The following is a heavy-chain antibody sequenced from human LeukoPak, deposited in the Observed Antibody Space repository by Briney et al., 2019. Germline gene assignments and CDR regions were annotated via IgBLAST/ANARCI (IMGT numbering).Heavy chain of an antibody. CDR2: ISSSGSTI. CDR1: GFTFSSYE. V-gene: IGHV3-48*03. J-gene: IGHJ4*02. D-gene: IGHD6-19*01. CDR3: ARDGAVAGFFDY. Sequence: PGGSLRLSCAASGFTFSSYEMNWVRQAPGKGLEWVSYISSSGSTIYYADSVKGRFTISRDNAKNSLYLQMNSLRAEDTAVYYCARDGAVAGFFDYWGQGTLVTVSS.